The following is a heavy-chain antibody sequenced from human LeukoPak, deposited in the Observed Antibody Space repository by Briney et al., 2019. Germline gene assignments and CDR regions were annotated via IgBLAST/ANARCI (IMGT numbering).Heavy chain of an antibody. V-gene: IGHV1-69*04. CDR1: GGTFSSYA. CDR2: IIPILGIA. CDR3: ARDENSSGWYLYYFDY. J-gene: IGHJ4*02. Sequence: SVKVSCEASGGTFSSYAISWVRQAPGQGLEWMGRIIPILGIANYAQKFQGRVTITADKSTSTAYMELSSLRSEDTAVYYCARDENSSGWYLYYFDYWGQGTLVTVSS. D-gene: IGHD6-19*01.